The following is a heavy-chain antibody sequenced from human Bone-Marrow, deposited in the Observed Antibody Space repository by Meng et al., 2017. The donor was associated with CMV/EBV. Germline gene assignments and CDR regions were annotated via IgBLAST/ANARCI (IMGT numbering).Heavy chain of an antibody. Sequence: GESLKISCAASGFTFSSYSMNWVRQAPGKGLEWVSSISSGTYIYYADSVKGRFTISRDNLKNTLYLQMDSLRAEDTAVYYCARDRGELMYYFDYWGQGTLVTVSS. CDR2: ISSGTYI. D-gene: IGHD1-26*01. J-gene: IGHJ4*02. V-gene: IGHV3-21*04. CDR3: ARDRGELMYYFDY. CDR1: GFTFSSYS.